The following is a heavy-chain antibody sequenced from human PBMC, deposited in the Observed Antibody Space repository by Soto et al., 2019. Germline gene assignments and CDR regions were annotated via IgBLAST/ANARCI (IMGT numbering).Heavy chain of an antibody. CDR1: GGSISSSSYY. J-gene: IGHJ4*02. CDR3: ARGRYNSGGTPFDY. V-gene: IGHV4-39*01. CDR2: IYYSGST. Sequence: PSETLSLTCTVSGGSISSSSYYWGWIRQPPGKGLEWIGSIYYSGSTYYNPSLKSRVTIFVDTSKNQFSLKLSSVTAADTAVYYCARGRYNSGGTPFDYWGQGTLVTVSS. D-gene: IGHD2-15*01.